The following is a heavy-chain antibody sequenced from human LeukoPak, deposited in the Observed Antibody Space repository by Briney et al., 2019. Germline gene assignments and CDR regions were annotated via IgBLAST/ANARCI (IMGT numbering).Heavy chain of an antibody. V-gene: IGHV5-51*01. CDR1: GYSFTSYW. D-gene: IGHD5-12*01. CDR2: IYPGDSDT. Sequence: GESLKISCKGSGYSFTSYWIGWVRQMPGKGLEWMGIIYPGDSDTRYSPSFQGQVTISADKSISTAYLQWSSLKASDTAMYYCARSGIVATITSDFFDYWGQGTLVTVSS. J-gene: IGHJ4*02. CDR3: ARSGIVATITSDFFDY.